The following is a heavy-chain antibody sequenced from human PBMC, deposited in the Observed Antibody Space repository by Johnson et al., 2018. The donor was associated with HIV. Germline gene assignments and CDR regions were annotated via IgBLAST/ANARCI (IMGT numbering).Heavy chain of an antibody. CDR3: AKDREGSGWYEGVAFDI. D-gene: IGHD6-19*01. J-gene: IGHJ3*02. V-gene: IGHV3-30-3*01. CDR1: GFTFSSYA. CDR2: ISYDGSNK. Sequence: VQLVESGGGVVQPGRSLRLSCAASGFTFSSYAMHWVRQAPGKGLEWVAVISYDGSNKYYADSVKGRFTISRDNSKNTLYLQMNSLRAEDTAVYYCAKDREGSGWYEGVAFDIWGQGTMVTVSS.